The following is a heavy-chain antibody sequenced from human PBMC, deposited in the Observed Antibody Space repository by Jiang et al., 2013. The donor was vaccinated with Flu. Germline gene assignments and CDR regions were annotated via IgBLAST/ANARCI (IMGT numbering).Heavy chain of an antibody. V-gene: IGHV4-34*01. CDR2: INHSGST. CDR3: ARGGEGYVLERNGMDV. Sequence: LKPSETLSLTCAVYGGSFSGYYWSWIRQPPGKGLEWIGEINHSGSTNYNPSLKSRVTISVDTSKNQFSLKLSSVTAADTAVYYCARGGEGYVLERNGMDVWGQGTTVTVSS. CDR1: GGSFSGYY. J-gene: IGHJ6*02. D-gene: IGHD5-12*01.